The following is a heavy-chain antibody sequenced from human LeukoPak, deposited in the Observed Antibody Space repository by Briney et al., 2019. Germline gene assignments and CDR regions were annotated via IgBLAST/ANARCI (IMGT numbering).Heavy chain of an antibody. CDR1: GFTLRRYW. Sequence: GALRLSCGASGFTLRRYWMGWVRQAPGKGLEWVANIKQDGSEKYYVDSVKGRFTISRDNAKNSLYLQMNSLRAEDTAVYYCARRHSFMTDFDYWGQGTLVTVSS. V-gene: IGHV3-7*01. D-gene: IGHD3-16*01. CDR3: ARRHSFMTDFDY. J-gene: IGHJ4*02. CDR2: IKQDGSEK.